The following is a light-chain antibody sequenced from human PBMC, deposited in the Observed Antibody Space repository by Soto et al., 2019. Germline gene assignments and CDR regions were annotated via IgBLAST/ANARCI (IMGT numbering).Light chain of an antibody. J-gene: IGLJ2*01. V-gene: IGLV2-23*03. CDR1: SSDVGSYNL. Sequence: QSALTQPASVSGSPGQSITISCTGTSSDVGSYNLVSWYQQHPGKAPKLLIYEGSKRPSGVSNRFSGSKSGNTASLTISGLQAEDEADYYGCSDAGSSTFGVVFGGGTKLTVL. CDR3: CSDAGSSTFGVV. CDR2: EGS.